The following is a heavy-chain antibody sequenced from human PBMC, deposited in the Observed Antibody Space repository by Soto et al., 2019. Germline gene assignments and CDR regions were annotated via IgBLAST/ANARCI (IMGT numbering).Heavy chain of an antibody. CDR1: GGSVSSSNW. CDR3: ARVPGVVVSADDAFDI. D-gene: IGHD2-21*02. Sequence: QVQLQESGPGLVKPSGTLSLTCAVSGGSVSSSNWWSWVRQSPGKGLEWMGEIYHSRSAHYNPSLKSRAPISLDKSKNQFSLRLTSVTAADTAVYYCARVPGVVVSADDAFDIWGPGTRVIVSS. J-gene: IGHJ3*02. CDR2: IYHSRSA. V-gene: IGHV4-4*02.